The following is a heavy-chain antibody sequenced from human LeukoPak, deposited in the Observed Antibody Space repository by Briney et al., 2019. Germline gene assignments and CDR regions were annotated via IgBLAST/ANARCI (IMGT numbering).Heavy chain of an antibody. V-gene: IGHV3-66*01. J-gene: IGHJ6*02. CDR3: ARGPAQVAYYYYYGMDV. CDR2: IYSGGST. D-gene: IGHD2-2*01. Sequence: GGSLRLSCAASGFTVSSNYMSWVRQAPGKGLEWVSVIYSGGSTYYADSVKGRFTISRDNSKNTLYLQMNSLRAEDTAVYYCARGPAQVAYYYYYGMDVWGQGTTVTVSS. CDR1: GFTVSSNY.